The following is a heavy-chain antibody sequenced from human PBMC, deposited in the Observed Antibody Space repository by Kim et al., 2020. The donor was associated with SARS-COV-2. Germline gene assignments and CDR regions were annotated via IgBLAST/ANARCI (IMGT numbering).Heavy chain of an antibody. Sequence: GGSLRLSCAASGFTFSSYGMHWVRQAPGKGLEWVAVISYDGSNKYYADSVKGRFTISRDNSKNTLYLQMNSLRAEDTAVYYCAKDGGEMIVVGWYFDLWGRGTLVTVSS. CDR2: ISYDGSNK. CDR1: GFTFSSYG. J-gene: IGHJ2*01. CDR3: AKDGGEMIVVGWYFDL. D-gene: IGHD3-22*01. V-gene: IGHV3-30*18.